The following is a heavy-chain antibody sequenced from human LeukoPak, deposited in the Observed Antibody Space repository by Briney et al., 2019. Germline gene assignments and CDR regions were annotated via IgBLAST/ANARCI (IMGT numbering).Heavy chain of an antibody. V-gene: IGHV3-7*01. CDR1: GFTFSNYW. D-gene: IGHD5-18*01. J-gene: IGHJ4*02. Sequence: GGSLRLSCAASGFTFSNYWMSWVRQAPGKGLEWVANINQDGSEKYYVDSVKGRFTISRDNAKNSLYLQMNSLRAEDTAVYYCARDQVWTVLYWGQGTLVTVSS. CDR2: INQDGSEK. CDR3: ARDQVWTVLY.